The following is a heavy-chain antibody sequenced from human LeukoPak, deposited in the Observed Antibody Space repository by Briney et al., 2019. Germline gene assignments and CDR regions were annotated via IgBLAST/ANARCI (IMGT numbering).Heavy chain of an antibody. J-gene: IGHJ6*03. CDR3: ARLGYYGSGSIYYYYMDV. Sequence: PSETLSLTCAVYGGSLSGYYWSWIRQPPGKGLEWIGEINHSGSTEYNPSLKSRVTISLDTSKNQFSLKLTSVTAADTAVYYCARLGYYGSGSIYYYYMDVWGRGTSVTVSS. D-gene: IGHD3-10*01. CDR2: INHSGST. V-gene: IGHV4-34*01. CDR1: GGSLSGYY.